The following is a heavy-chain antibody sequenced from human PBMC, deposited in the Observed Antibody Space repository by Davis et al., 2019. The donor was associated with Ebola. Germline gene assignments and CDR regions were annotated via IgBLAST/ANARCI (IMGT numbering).Heavy chain of an antibody. V-gene: IGHV1-2*04. CDR2: INPNSGGT. Sequence: AASVKVSCKASGYTFTGYYMHWLRQAPGQGLEWMGWINPNSGGTNYAQKFQGWVTMTRDTSISTAYMELSRLRSDDTAVYYCAADRDFWSGYDSDFDYWGQGTLVTVSS. J-gene: IGHJ4*02. D-gene: IGHD3-3*01. CDR3: AADRDFWSGYDSDFDY. CDR1: GYTFTGYY.